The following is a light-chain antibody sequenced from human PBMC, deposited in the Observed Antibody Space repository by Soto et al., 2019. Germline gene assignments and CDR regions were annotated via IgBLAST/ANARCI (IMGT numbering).Light chain of an antibody. CDR2: DAS. CDR1: QSVSSN. J-gene: IGKJ3*01. CDR3: QQYGSAPFT. V-gene: IGKV3-20*01. Sequence: VMTQSPATLSVSPGERATLSCRASQSVSSNLAWYQQKAGQTPRLLIYDASSRATGIPDRISGSGSGTDFTLTISRLEPEDFAVYYCQQYGSAPFTFGPGTKVDI.